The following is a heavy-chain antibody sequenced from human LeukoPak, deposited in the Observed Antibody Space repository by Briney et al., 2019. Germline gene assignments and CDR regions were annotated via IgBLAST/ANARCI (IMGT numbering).Heavy chain of an antibody. V-gene: IGHV1-18*01. Sequence: GASVKVSCKASAYTFTRYGSSWVRQAPGQGLEWMGWLSTDNGDTNYAQKFQGRVTMTTDTSATTAHMELRSLTSDDTAIYYCARHGGIGPNRDYFDYWGPGTLVTVSS. D-gene: IGHD3-16*01. CDR3: ARHGGIGPNRDYFDY. CDR2: LSTDNGDT. J-gene: IGHJ4*02. CDR1: AYTFTRYG.